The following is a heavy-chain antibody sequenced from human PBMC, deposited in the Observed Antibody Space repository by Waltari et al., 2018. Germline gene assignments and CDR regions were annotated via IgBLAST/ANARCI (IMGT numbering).Heavy chain of an antibody. CDR3: ARDYCDRTYCHGMDV. V-gene: IGHV3-30*04. Sequence: QVQLAATGGGVVEPGRSLRLSCAASDSTLSSYTMPGVPQAPGKGLEWVAVISNNERNIYYVDSVKDRFTISRDNSKKMLYLQMNSLRGEDTAVYYCARDYCDRTYCHGMDVWGQGTTVTVSS. D-gene: IGHD3-22*01. CDR1: DSTLSSYT. CDR2: ISNNERNI. J-gene: IGHJ6*02.